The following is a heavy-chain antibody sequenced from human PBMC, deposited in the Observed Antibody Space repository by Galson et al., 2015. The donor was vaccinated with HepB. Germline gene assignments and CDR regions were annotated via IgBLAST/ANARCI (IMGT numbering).Heavy chain of an antibody. J-gene: IGHJ4*02. V-gene: IGHV3-73*01. CDR2: IRVKANNYAT. CDR3: RLGYCTGGSCSSGSKVDH. Sequence: SLRLSCAASGVTFSGSAIHWVRQSSGKGLEWVGRIRVKANNYATAYGASMKGRFTISRDDSKNTAYLQMDSLKPDDTAVYYCRLGYCTGGSCSSGSKVDHWGQGTLVIVSS. CDR1: GVTFSGSA. D-gene: IGHD2-15*01.